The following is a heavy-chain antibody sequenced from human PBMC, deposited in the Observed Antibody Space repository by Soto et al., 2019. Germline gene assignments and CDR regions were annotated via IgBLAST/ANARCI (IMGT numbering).Heavy chain of an antibody. V-gene: IGHV4-59*08. D-gene: IGHD4-17*01. CDR2: IYYSGST. Sequence: QVQLQESGPGLVKPSETLSLTCTVSGGSISSYYWSWIRQPPGKGLEWIGYIYYSGSTNYNPSLKSRVTISVDTSKNQFSLKLSSVTAADTAVYYCAGVTTTAFAFDIWGQGTMVTVSS. J-gene: IGHJ3*02. CDR1: GGSISSYY. CDR3: AGVTTTAFAFDI.